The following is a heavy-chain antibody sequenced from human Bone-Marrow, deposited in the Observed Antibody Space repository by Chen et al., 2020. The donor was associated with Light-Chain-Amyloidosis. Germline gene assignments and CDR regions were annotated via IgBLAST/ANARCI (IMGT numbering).Heavy chain of an antibody. D-gene: IGHD1-1*01. CDR1: GITFSSPP. J-gene: IGHJ4*02. CDR3: AKWDWNTNYFDD. V-gene: IGHV3-23*01. Sequence: EVQLLESGGGLVQPGGSLSISCAASGITFSSPPMSWVRQAPGTGLEWVSGICDRASNTYDADSMQGRLTVSRDNSKNTLHWQINSLGAEDTAVYYCAKWDWNTNYFDDWGQGTLVTVSS. CDR2: ICDRASNT.